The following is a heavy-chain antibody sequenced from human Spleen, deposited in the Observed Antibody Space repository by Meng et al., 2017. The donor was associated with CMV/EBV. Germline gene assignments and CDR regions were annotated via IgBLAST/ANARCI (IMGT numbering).Heavy chain of an antibody. V-gene: IGHV3-52*01. CDR2: IKCDGSEK. Sequence: GESLKISCAASGFTFSSSWMHWVCQAPEKGLEWVADIKCDGSEKYYVDSVKGRLTISRDNAKNSLYLQVNSLRAEDMTVYYCAKDLSGSYFDPWGQGTLVTVSS. J-gene: IGHJ5*02. CDR3: AKDLSGSYFDP. D-gene: IGHD1-26*01. CDR1: GFTFSSSW.